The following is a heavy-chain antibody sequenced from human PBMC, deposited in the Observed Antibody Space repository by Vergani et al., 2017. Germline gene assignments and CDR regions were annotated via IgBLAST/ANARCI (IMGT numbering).Heavy chain of an antibody. Sequence: EVQLVQSGAEVKKPGASLKISCKGSGYSFTSYWIGWVRQMPGKGLEWMGIIYPGDSDTRYSPSFQGQVTISADKSISTAYLQWSSLKASDTAMYYCARHPYYDFWSGYYSYFDYWGQGTLVTVSS. CDR3: ARHPYYDFWSGYYSYFDY. V-gene: IGHV5-51*01. D-gene: IGHD3-3*01. J-gene: IGHJ4*02. CDR1: GYSFTSYW. CDR2: IYPGDSDT.